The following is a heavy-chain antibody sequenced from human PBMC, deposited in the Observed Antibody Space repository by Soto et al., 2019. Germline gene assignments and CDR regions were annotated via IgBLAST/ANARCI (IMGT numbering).Heavy chain of an antibody. D-gene: IGHD2-8*02. Sequence: GGSLRLSCAASGFTFSDYSMNWVRQAPGKGLEWVSSISSSGTYTYDVDSVKGRFTISRDNAKNSLYLQMNRLRAEDTAYYYCARGGVYGTDHYYRGMDVWGRGSPVTVSS. V-gene: IGHV3-21*01. CDR1: GFTFSDYS. CDR2: ISSSGTYT. CDR3: ARGGVYGTDHYYRGMDV. J-gene: IGHJ6*02.